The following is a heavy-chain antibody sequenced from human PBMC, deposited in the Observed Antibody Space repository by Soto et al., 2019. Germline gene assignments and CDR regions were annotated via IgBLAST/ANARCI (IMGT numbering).Heavy chain of an antibody. J-gene: IGHJ5*02. CDR2: VFHSGTT. Sequence: PSETLSLTCTVSGGSMTSFYWSWIRQPPGKGLEWIGYVFHSGTTNYNPSLKSRVIISVYTSKNQFSLRLNSVTAADTAVYYCAGSISGDPWFDPWRQGTLVTAS. CDR1: GGSMTSFY. V-gene: IGHV4-59*03. D-gene: IGHD2-21*01. CDR3: AGSISGDPWFDP.